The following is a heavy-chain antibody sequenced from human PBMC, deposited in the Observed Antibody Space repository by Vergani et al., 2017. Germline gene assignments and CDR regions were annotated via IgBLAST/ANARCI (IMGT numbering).Heavy chain of an antibody. D-gene: IGHD4-17*01. V-gene: IGHV4-39*07. Sequence: QLQLQESGPGLLKPSETLSLTCSVSGTSISGSSDYWGWIRQPPGKGLEWIGSIFYTGTSYYNPSLKSRVTISVDTSKNQFSRKLSSVTAADTDVYYCARAGNYGDYGADRWGQGTLVTVSS. CDR2: IFYTGTS. CDR3: ARAGNYGDYGADR. CDR1: GTSISGSSDY. J-gene: IGHJ4*02.